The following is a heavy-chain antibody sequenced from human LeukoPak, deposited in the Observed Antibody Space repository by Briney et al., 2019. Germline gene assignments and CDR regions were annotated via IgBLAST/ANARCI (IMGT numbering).Heavy chain of an antibody. V-gene: IGHV4-59*01. CDR1: GGSISSYY. Sequence: SETLSLTCTVSGGSISSYYCSWIRQPPGKGLEWIGYIYYSGSTNYNPSLKSRVTISVDTSKNQFSLKLSSVTAADTAVYYCARDRGYDSPAFDIWGQGTMVTVSS. CDR3: ARDRGYDSPAFDI. D-gene: IGHD5-12*01. J-gene: IGHJ3*02. CDR2: IYYSGST.